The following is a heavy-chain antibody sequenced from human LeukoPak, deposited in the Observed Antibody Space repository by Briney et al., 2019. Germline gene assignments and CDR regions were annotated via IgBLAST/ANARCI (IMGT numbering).Heavy chain of an antibody. CDR3: ARRYSHGYIFDS. CDR2: IYPSGST. D-gene: IGHD5-18*01. V-gene: IGHV4-59*01. CDR1: GGSISSYY. Sequence: PSETLSLTCTVPGGSISSYYWSWIRQPPGKGLEWIGYIYPSGSTNYNPSLKSRVTISVDTSKNQFSLKLSSVTAADTAVYYCARRYSHGYIFDSWGQGTLVTVSS. J-gene: IGHJ4*02.